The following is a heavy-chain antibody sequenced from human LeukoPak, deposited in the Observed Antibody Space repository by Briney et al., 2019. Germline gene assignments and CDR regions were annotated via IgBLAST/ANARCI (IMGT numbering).Heavy chain of an antibody. CDR2: INHSGST. V-gene: IGHV4-34*01. J-gene: IGHJ4*02. Sequence: SETLSLTCAVYGGSFSGYYWSWIRQPPGKGLEWIGEINHSGSTNYNPSLKSRVTISVDTSKNQFSLKLSSVTAADTAVYYCSGLDWNSSACYLDYWGQGTLVTVSS. CDR1: GGSFSGYY. D-gene: IGHD1-7*01. CDR3: SGLDWNSSACYLDY.